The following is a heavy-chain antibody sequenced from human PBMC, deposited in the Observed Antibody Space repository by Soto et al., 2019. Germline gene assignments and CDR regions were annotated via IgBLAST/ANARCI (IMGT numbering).Heavy chain of an antibody. D-gene: IGHD4-17*01. Sequence: EVQLVESGGGLVKPGGSLRLSCAASGFTFSSYSMNWVRQAPGKGLEWVSSISSSSSYIYYADSVKGRFTMSRDNAQNSLYLQMNSLRAEDTAVYYCARGNTVYYDYDYGMDVWGQGTTVTVAS. CDR3: ARGNTVYYDYDYGMDV. CDR2: ISSSSSYI. CDR1: GFTFSSYS. V-gene: IGHV3-21*01. J-gene: IGHJ6*02.